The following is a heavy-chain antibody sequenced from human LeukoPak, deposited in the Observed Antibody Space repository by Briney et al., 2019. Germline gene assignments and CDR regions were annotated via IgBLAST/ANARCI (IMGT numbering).Heavy chain of an antibody. CDR3: ARGAPRWWFEP. CDR2: IYTFGNT. V-gene: IGHV4-61*02. Sequence: PSETLSLTCTVSGGSISSDSYYWTWIRQPAGKGLEWIGLIYTFGNTNYNPSLKSRVTISVDTSKNQFSLKLSSVTAADTAIYYCARGAPRWWFEPWGQGILVTVSS. CDR1: GGSISSDSYY. D-gene: IGHD4-23*01. J-gene: IGHJ5*02.